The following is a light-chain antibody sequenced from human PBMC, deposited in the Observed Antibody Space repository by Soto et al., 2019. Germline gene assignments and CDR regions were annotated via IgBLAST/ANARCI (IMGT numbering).Light chain of an antibody. V-gene: IGKV1-12*01. CDR2: AAS. J-gene: IGKJ1*01. Sequence: DIQMTQSPAYLSASVGDTVIVACRASQDISNWLGWYQQKSGKAPKLLIYAASRLQSGVPSRFSGSGSGTDFTLTISSLQPEDFATYYCQQANSVPWTFGQGTRVEIK. CDR3: QQANSVPWT. CDR1: QDISNW.